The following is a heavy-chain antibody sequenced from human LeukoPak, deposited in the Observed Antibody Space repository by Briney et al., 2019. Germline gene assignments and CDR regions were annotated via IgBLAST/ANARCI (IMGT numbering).Heavy chain of an antibody. CDR3: ARDSDFDSSGYYPYYYYYYNMDV. V-gene: IGHV3-21*01. CDR2: ISSSSSYI. J-gene: IGHJ6*02. D-gene: IGHD3-22*01. CDR1: GFTFSSYS. Sequence: GESLRLSCAASGFTFSSYSMNWVRQAPGKGLEWVSSISSSSSYIYYADSVRGGFTISKDNAKNSLFLQMNSLRAEDTAVYYCARDSDFDSSGYYPYYYYYYNMDVWGQGTTVTVSS.